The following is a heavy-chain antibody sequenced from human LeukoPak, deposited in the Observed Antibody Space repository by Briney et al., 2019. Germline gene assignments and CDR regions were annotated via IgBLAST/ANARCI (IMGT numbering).Heavy chain of an antibody. V-gene: IGHV4-59*01. Sequence: SETLSLTCSVSGDSISSYDWSWIRQPPGKGLEWIWYIYYSGSTNYNPSLKSRVTISVDTSKNQFSLKLTSVSAADTAVYYCARESHAGYCSGARAAEAFDTWGQGTMVTVSS. CDR2: IYYSGST. CDR3: ARESHAGYCSGARAAEAFDT. CDR1: GDSISSYD. J-gene: IGHJ3*02. D-gene: IGHD2-15*01.